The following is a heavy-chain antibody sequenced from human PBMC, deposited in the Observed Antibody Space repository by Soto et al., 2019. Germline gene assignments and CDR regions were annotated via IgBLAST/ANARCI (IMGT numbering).Heavy chain of an antibody. V-gene: IGHV1-69*13. CDR1: GGTFSSYA. J-gene: IGHJ5*02. CDR3: ARDPEYYYDSSGYPRYNWFDP. Sequence: VKVSCKASGGTFSSYAISWVRQAPGQGLEWMGGIIPIFGTANYAQKFQGRVTITADESTSTAYMELSSLRSEDTAVYYCARDPEYYYDSSGYPRYNWFDPWGQGTLVTVSS. CDR2: IIPIFGTA. D-gene: IGHD3-22*01.